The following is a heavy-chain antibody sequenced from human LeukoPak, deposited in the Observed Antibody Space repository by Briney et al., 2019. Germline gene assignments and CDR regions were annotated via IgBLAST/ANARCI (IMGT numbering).Heavy chain of an antibody. CDR1: GGSISSVSYY. CDR2: IYNSGST. D-gene: IGHD3-22*01. V-gene: IGHV4-39*01. J-gene: IGHJ4*02. CDR3: ASSLYDTRGYYFDY. Sequence: SETLSLTCAVSGGSISSVSYYWGWIRQPPGKGLEWIGNIYNSGSTYYNPSLKSRVTISVDTSKNQFSLKLTSVTAADTAMYYCASSLYDTRGYYFDYWGQGTLVTVFS.